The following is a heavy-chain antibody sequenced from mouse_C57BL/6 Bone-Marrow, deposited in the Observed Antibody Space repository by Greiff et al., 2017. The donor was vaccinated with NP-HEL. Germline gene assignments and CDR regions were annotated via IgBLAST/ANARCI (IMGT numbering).Heavy chain of an antibody. D-gene: IGHD1-1*01. Sequence: QVQLQQPGAELVKPGASVKLSCKASGYTFTTYWMQWVKQRPGQGLEWIGEIDPSDSYTNYNQKFKGKATLTVAPSSSPANMQLSSLTSEDSAVYYCARRAYYGRSYEFANWGQGTRVTVSA. CDR1: GYTFTTYW. CDR3: ARRAYYGRSYEFAN. V-gene: IGHV1-50*01. J-gene: IGHJ3*01. CDR2: IDPSDSYT.